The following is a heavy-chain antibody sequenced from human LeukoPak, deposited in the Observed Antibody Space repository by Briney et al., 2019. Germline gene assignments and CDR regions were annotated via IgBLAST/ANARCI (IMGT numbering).Heavy chain of an antibody. CDR3: ARAERGYSGYDDY. CDR2: ISSSSSYI. J-gene: IGHJ4*02. Sequence: GGSLRLSCAASGFTFSSYSMNWVRQAPGKGLEWVSSISSSSSYIYYADSVKGRFTISRDNAKNSLYLQMNSPRAEDTAVYYCARAERGYSGYDDYWGQGTLVTVSS. D-gene: IGHD5-12*01. CDR1: GFTFSSYS. V-gene: IGHV3-21*01.